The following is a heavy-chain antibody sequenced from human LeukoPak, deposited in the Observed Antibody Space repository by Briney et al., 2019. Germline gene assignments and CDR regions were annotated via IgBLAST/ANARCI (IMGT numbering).Heavy chain of an antibody. J-gene: IGHJ2*01. CDR1: GFTFSSYT. Sequence: GSLRLSCAASGFTFSSYTMSWIRQPPGKGLEWIGYIYYSGSTNYNPSPKSRVTISVDTSKNQFSLKLSSVTAADTAVYYCARDPVSTMIVGGFDLWGRGTLVTVSS. CDR3: ARDPVSTMIVGGFDL. CDR2: IYYSGST. D-gene: IGHD3-22*01. V-gene: IGHV4-59*01.